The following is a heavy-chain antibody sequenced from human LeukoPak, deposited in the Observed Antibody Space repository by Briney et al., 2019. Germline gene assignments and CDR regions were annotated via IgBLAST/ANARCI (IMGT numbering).Heavy chain of an antibody. Sequence: GGSLRLSCAASGFTFSTYNMNSLRQAPGKGLEWVSSISSSGSYIYYADSVKGRFTISRDNAKNSLYLQMNSLRAEDTAVYYCARGPDYYDFWSGYPRLSAFDIWGQGTMVTVSS. CDR2: ISSSGSYI. J-gene: IGHJ3*02. D-gene: IGHD3-3*01. CDR1: GFTFSTYN. V-gene: IGHV3-21*01. CDR3: ARGPDYYDFWSGYPRLSAFDI.